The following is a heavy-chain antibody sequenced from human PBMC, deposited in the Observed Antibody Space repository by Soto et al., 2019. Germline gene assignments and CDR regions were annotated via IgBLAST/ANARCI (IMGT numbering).Heavy chain of an antibody. CDR2: IYYSGST. Sequence: PSETLSLTCTVSGGSISSYYWSWIRQPPGKGLEWIGYIYYSGSTNYNPSLKSRVTISVDTSKNQFSLKLSSVTAADTAVYYCAREVIVVVPAATAGAFDIWGQGTMVTVSS. CDR3: AREVIVVVPAATAGAFDI. CDR1: GGSISSYY. J-gene: IGHJ3*02. V-gene: IGHV4-59*01. D-gene: IGHD2-2*01.